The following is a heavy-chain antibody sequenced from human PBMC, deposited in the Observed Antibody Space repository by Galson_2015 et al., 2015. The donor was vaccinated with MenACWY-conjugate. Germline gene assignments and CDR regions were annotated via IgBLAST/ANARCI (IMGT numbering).Heavy chain of an antibody. CDR1: GFTFSRYW. CDR3: TRVQEGTSGSFDI. J-gene: IGHJ3*02. CDR2: IRGDGSAI. Sequence: SLRLSCAVSGFTFSRYWMHWVRQVPGKGLVWVSRIRGDGSAITYADSVKGRFIISRDNAKNTMFLQMNSLRVEDTGVYYCTRVQEGTSGSFDIWGLGTLVTVSS. D-gene: IGHD2-15*01. V-gene: IGHV3-74*01.